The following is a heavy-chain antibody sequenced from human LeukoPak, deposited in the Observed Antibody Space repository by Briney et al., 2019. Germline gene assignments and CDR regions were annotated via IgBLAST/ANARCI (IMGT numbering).Heavy chain of an antibody. Sequence: SETLSLTCTVSGGSISSSSYYWGWIRQPPGKGLEWIGSIYYSGSTYYNPSLKSRVTISVDTSKNQFSLKLSSVTAADTAVYYCASTGVQLWSTIDYWGQGTLVTVSS. J-gene: IGHJ4*02. CDR2: IYYSGST. CDR1: GGSISSSSYY. D-gene: IGHD5-18*01. V-gene: IGHV4-39*07. CDR3: ASTGVQLWSTIDY.